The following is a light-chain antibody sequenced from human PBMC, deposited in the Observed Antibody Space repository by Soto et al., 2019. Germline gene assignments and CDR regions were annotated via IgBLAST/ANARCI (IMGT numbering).Light chain of an antibody. V-gene: IGKV3-20*01. CDR2: GAS. CDR1: QSVSSSY. Sequence: EIVLTQSPGTLSLSPGERVTISCRASQSVSSSYLAWYQQKPGQAPRLLIYGASSRATGIPDRFSGSGSGTDFTLTIIRLEPEDFAVYYCQQYGSSPPITFGQGTRLEIK. CDR3: QQYGSSPPIT. J-gene: IGKJ5*01.